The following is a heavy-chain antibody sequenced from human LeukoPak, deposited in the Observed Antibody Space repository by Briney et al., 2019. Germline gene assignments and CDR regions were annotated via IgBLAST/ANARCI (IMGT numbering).Heavy chain of an antibody. D-gene: IGHD4-17*01. V-gene: IGHV1-2*02. Sequence: ASVKVSCKASGYTFTGYYMHWVRQAPGQGLEWMGWINPNSGDTNYAQKFQGRVTMTRDTSISTAYMELSRLRSDDTAVYYCARASTTVTSYAFDIWGQGTMVTVSS. CDR3: ARASTTVTSYAFDI. J-gene: IGHJ3*02. CDR1: GYTFTGYY. CDR2: INPNSGDT.